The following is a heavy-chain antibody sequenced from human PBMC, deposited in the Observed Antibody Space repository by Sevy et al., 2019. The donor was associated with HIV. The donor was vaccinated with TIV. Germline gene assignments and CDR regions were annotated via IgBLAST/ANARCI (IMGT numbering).Heavy chain of an antibody. V-gene: IGHV4-61*01. Sequence: TLSLTCTVSGGSVSSGSYYWSWIRQPPGKGLEWIGYIYYSGSTNYNPSLKSRVTISVDTSKNQFSLKLNSVTAADTAVYYCARDKGCSGGSCPQLYYYYGMDVWGQGTTVTVSS. CDR3: ARDKGCSGGSCPQLYYYYGMDV. CDR1: GGSVSSGSYY. CDR2: IYYSGST. J-gene: IGHJ6*02. D-gene: IGHD2-15*01.